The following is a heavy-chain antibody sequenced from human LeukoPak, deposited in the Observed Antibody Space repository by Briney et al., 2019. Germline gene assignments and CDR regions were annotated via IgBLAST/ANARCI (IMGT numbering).Heavy chain of an antibody. CDR2: INPKNGDT. CDR3: GRAPLYYYDSSGYYYFDY. D-gene: IGHD3-22*01. J-gene: IGHJ4*02. V-gene: IGHV1-2*06. Sequence: ASVKVSCKASGYTFTAYYIHWVRQAPGQGLEWMGRINPKNGDTNYAQKFQDRVTMTRDTSMSAAYMEISRLTYDDTAVYYCGRAPLYYYDSSGYYYFDYWGQGTLVTVSS. CDR1: GYTFTAYY.